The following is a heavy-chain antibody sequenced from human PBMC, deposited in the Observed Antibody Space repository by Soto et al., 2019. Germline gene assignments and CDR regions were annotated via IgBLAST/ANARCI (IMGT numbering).Heavy chain of an antibody. CDR3: ARDSGTGAYFDY. V-gene: IGHV3-72*01. D-gene: IGHD1-26*01. CDR1: GFTFSDHY. J-gene: IGHJ4*01. CDR2: IRNKANSYTT. Sequence: EVQLVESGGGLVQPGGSQRLSCAASGFTFSDHYMDWVRQAPGKGLAWVGRIRNKANSYTTDYAAAVKGRFTNSRDDSKESLYLQMNSLKTDDEAIYYWARDSGTGAYFDYWGHGTLATVSS.